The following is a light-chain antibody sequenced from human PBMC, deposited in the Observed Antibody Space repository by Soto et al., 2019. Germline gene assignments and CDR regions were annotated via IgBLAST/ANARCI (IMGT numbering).Light chain of an antibody. V-gene: IGKV3D-15*01. Sequence: EIVVTQSPGTLSLSPGERATLSCRASQSVTRNYVAWFQQKPGQAPSLLIYGASSRATGIPDRFSGSGSGTEFTLTISSLQSEDFAVYYCQQYNNWPRTFGQGTKVDIK. CDR3: QQYNNWPRT. CDR2: GAS. J-gene: IGKJ1*01. CDR1: QSVTRN.